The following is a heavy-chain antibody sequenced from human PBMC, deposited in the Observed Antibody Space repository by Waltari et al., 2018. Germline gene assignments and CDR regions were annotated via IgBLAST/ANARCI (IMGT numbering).Heavy chain of an antibody. CDR1: GGSISSESYY. V-gene: IGHV4-39*01. CDR2: ISYSGST. J-gene: IGHJ5*02. CDR3: ARLSYHIVTGYGWFDP. Sequence: QLQLQESGPGLVKPSETLSLTCTVSGGSISSESYYCGWIRQPPGKGLEWIGIISYSGSTYNNPSLKSRVTISVDTSKNQFSLKLSSVTAADTAVYYCARLSYHIVTGYGWFDPWGLGTLVTVSS. D-gene: IGHD3-9*01.